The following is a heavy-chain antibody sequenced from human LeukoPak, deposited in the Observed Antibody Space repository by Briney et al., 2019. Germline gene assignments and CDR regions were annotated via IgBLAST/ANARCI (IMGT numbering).Heavy chain of an antibody. CDR1: GFTFSSYE. Sequence: PGRSLRLSCAASGFTFSSYEMNWVRQAPGKGLEWVSYISTISIIYYADSVKGRFTISRDNAKNSLYLQMNSLRAEDTAVYYCARGHIVGATIAGMDVWGQGTTVTVSS. CDR2: ISTISII. D-gene: IGHD1-26*01. J-gene: IGHJ6*02. CDR3: ARGHIVGATIAGMDV. V-gene: IGHV3-48*03.